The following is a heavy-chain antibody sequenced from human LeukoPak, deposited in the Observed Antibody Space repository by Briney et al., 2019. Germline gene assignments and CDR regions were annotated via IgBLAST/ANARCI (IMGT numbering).Heavy chain of an antibody. CDR1: GYSISSGYY. V-gene: IGHV4-38-2*01. CDR2: IYHSGST. CDR3: ARNWGSR. D-gene: IGHD7-27*01. J-gene: IGHJ4*02. Sequence: SETLSLTCAVSGYSISSGYYWGWIRQPPGKGLEWIGSIYHSGSTYYNPSLKSRVTISVDTSKNQFSLKLSSVTAADTAVYYCARNWGSRWGQGTLVTVSS.